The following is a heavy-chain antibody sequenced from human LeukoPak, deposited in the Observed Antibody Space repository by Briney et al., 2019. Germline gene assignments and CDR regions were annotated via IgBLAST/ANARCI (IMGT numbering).Heavy chain of an antibody. CDR3: ARDRDGSGYYYVGY. CDR2: INPNSGGT. D-gene: IGHD3-22*01. J-gene: IGHJ4*02. Sequence: GASVKVSCKASGYTFTGYYMHWVRQAPGQGLGWMGWINPNSGGTNYAQKFQGRVTMTRDTSISTAYMELSRLRSDDTAVYYCARDRDGSGYYYVGYWGQGTLVTVSS. V-gene: IGHV1-2*02. CDR1: GYTFTGYY.